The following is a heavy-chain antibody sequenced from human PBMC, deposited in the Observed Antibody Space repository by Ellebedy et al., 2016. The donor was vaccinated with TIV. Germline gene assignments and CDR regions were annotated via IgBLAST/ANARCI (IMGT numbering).Heavy chain of an antibody. Sequence: GESLKISCAASGFTVSSNYMSWVRQAPGKGLEWVSVIDTGGRAYYADSVKGRFTISRDNSKNTLYLQMNSLRAEDTAVYYCATDEGIYWGQGTLVTVSS. J-gene: IGHJ4*02. D-gene: IGHD3-10*01. CDR2: IDTGGRA. V-gene: IGHV3-53*01. CDR1: GFTVSSNY. CDR3: ATDEGIY.